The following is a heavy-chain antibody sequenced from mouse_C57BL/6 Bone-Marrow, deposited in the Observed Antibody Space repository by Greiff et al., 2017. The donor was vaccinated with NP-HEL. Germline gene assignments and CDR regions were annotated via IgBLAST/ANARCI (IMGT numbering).Heavy chain of an antibody. CDR3: EIIFPRWLLRLYYLDY. Sequence: QVQLQQPGAELVKPGASVKVSCKASGYTFTSYWMHWVKQRPGQGLEWIGRIHPSDSDTNYNQKFKGKATLTVDKSSSTAYMQLSSLTSEDSAVYSFEIIFPRWLLRLYYLDYWGQGTTLTVSS. V-gene: IGHV1-74*01. CDR1: GYTFTSYW. J-gene: IGHJ2*01. D-gene: IGHD2-3*01. CDR2: IHPSDSDT.